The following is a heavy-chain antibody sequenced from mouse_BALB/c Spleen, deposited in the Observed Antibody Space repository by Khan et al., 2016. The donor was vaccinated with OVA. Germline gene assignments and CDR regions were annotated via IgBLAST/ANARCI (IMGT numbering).Heavy chain of an antibody. CDR1: GYSITSGYN. CDR2: IHYSGTT. Sequence: EVQLVESGPDLVKPSQSLSLTCTVTGYSITSGYNWHWIRQFPGNKLEWMGYIHYSGTTNYNPSLKSRISITRDTSKNQFFLQLNSVTTEDTATYYCARRIMITTWGFAYWGQGTLVTVSA. V-gene: IGHV3-1*02. D-gene: IGHD2-4*01. CDR3: ARRIMITTWGFAY. J-gene: IGHJ3*01.